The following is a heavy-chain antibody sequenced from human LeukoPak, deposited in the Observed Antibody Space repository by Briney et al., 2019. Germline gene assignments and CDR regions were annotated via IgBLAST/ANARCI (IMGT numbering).Heavy chain of an antibody. CDR2: IYTSGNT. CDR3: ARGGGSTRIDY. Sequence: SETLSLTCSVSGGSISSGSHYWSWIRQPAGKGLDWIGRIYTSGNTNYNPSLKSRVTISVDTSKNQFSLKLSSVTAADTAVYYCARGGGSTRIDYWGQGTLVTVSS. D-gene: IGHD3-16*01. CDR1: GGSISSGSHY. J-gene: IGHJ4*02. V-gene: IGHV4-61*02.